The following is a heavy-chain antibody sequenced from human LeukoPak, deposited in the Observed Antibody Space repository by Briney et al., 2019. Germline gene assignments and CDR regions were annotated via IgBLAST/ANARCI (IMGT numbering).Heavy chain of an antibody. CDR1: GGSISSSSYS. CDR2: IYYSEST. J-gene: IGHJ4*02. D-gene: IGHD3-10*01. CDR3: ARGSLGRAVMFFDY. V-gene: IGHV4-39*07. Sequence: SETLSLTCTVSGGSISSSSYSWGWIRQPPGKGLEWIGSIYYSESTYYNPSLKSRVTISVDTSKNQFSLKLSSVTAADTAVYYCARGSLGRAVMFFDYWGQGTLVTVSS.